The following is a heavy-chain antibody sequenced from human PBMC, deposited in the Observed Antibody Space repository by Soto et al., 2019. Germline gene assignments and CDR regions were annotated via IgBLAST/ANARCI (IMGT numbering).Heavy chain of an antibody. J-gene: IGHJ5*02. V-gene: IGHV3-48*01. CDR3: ARDRFDYYDSSGYWRFDP. CDR2: ISSSSSTI. Sequence: PGGSLRLSCAASGFTFSSYIMNWVRQAPGKGLEWVSYISSSSSTIYYADSVKGRFTISRDNAENSLYLQMNSLRAEDTAVYYCARDRFDYYDSSGYWRFDPWGQGTLVTVSS. D-gene: IGHD3-22*01. CDR1: GFTFSSYI.